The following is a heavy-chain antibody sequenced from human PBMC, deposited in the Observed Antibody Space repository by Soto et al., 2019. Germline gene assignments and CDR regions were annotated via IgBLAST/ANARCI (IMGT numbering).Heavy chain of an antibody. Sequence: VGSLRLSCAASGFTFSNYGMHWVRQAPDRGLEWLTYISYDGSITHFAGSVRGRFTVSRDNSKNTLYLQMSSVRPEDMAVYYCANGRINPPLLPEFEYWGQGALVTVSS. CDR2: ISYDGSIT. CDR3: ANGRINPPLLPEFEY. CDR1: GFTFSNYG. D-gene: IGHD3-10*01. J-gene: IGHJ4*02. V-gene: IGHV3-30*18.